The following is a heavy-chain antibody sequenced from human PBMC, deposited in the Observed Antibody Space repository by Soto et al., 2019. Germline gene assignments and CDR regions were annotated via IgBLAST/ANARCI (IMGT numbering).Heavy chain of an antibody. D-gene: IGHD1-26*01. CDR3: AREGCPLLPTATDV. CDR1: GFTFRSYS. V-gene: IGHV3-48*02. J-gene: IGHJ6*01. Sequence: GGSLRLSCAASGFTFRSYSMNWVRQAPGKGLEWVSYISSSNRTINYADSVKGRFIISRDNAKNSLYLKMHSLRDEDTAVYYCAREGCPLLPTATDVCGQAPKVTVS. CDR2: ISSSNRTI.